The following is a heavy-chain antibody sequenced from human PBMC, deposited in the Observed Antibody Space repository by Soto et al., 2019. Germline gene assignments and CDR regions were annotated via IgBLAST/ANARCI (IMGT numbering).Heavy chain of an antibody. CDR1: GFTFSSYA. J-gene: IGHJ4*02. CDR3: ARDRPYSSGWYHDY. V-gene: IGHV3-23*01. CDR2: ISGSGGST. Sequence: GFLRLSCAASGFTFSSYAMSWVRQAQGKGLEWVSAISGSGGSTYYADSVKGRFTISRDNSKNTLYLQMNSLRAEDTAVYYCARDRPYSSGWYHDYWGQGTLVTVSS. D-gene: IGHD6-19*01.